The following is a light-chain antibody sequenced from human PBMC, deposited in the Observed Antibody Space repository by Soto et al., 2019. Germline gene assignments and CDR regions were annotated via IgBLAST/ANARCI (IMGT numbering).Light chain of an antibody. J-gene: IGLJ1*01. CDR2: SYN. CDR3: AAWDDSLSGYV. V-gene: IGLV1-47*02. CDR1: SSNIGSNY. Sequence: QPVLTQPPSASGTPGQRVTISCSGSSSNIGSNYVYWYQQLPGTAPKLLIDSYNQRPSGVPDRFSGSKSGTAASLAISGLRSEDEADYYCAAWDDSLSGYVFGTWTKLTVL.